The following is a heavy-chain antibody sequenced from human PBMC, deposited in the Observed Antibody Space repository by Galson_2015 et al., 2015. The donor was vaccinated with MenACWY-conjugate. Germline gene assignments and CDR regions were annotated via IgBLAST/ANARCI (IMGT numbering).Heavy chain of an antibody. J-gene: IGHJ6*02. V-gene: IGHV7-4-1*02. Sequence: SVKVSCKASGYTFTSYAMHWVRQAPGQGLEWMGWINTTTGNPTYAQDFTGRLFFSLDTSVSTAYLQISSLKAEDTAVYYCAGDSSSWSPRVYYYGMDVWGQGTTVTVSS. CDR3: AGDSSSWSPRVYYYGMDV. CDR2: INTTTGNP. CDR1: GYTFTSYA. D-gene: IGHD6-13*01.